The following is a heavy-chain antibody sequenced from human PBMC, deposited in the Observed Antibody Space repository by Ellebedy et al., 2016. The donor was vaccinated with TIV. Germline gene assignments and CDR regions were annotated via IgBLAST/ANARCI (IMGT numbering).Heavy chain of an antibody. Sequence: AASVKVSCKASGYTFTSYGISWVRQAPGQGLEWMGWISAYNGNTNYAQKLQGRVTMTTDTSTSTAYMELRSLRSDDTAVYYCARDRPRRYYDILTGYPKGSLINWFDPWGQGALVTVSS. J-gene: IGHJ5*02. V-gene: IGHV1-18*01. CDR2: ISAYNGNT. CDR3: ARDRPRRYYDILTGYPKGSLINWFDP. D-gene: IGHD3-9*01. CDR1: GYTFTSYG.